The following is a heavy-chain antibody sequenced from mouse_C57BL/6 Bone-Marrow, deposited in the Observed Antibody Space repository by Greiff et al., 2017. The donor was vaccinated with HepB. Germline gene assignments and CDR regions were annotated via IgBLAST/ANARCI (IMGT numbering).Heavy chain of an antibody. CDR2: ISYDGSN. CDR1: GYSITSGYY. D-gene: IGHD1-1*01. V-gene: IGHV3-6*01. Sequence: EVKLLESGPGLVKPSQSLSLTCSVTGYSITSGYYWNWIRQFPGNKLEWMGYISYDGSNNYNPSLKNRISITRDTAKNQFFLKLNSVTTEDTATYYCARDSSSYEDYFDYWGQGTTLTVSS. J-gene: IGHJ2*01. CDR3: ARDSSSYEDYFDY.